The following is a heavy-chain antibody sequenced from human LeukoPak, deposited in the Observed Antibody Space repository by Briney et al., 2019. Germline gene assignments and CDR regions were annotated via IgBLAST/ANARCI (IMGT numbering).Heavy chain of an antibody. CDR2: IRGDGSER. CDR3: VREGPPQGRPWSGWYPFDF. D-gene: IGHD3-3*01. V-gene: IGHV3-7*01. Sequence: GGSLRLXCAASGFTFSSYWMTWVRQAPGKGLEWVANIRGDGSERFYVGYLKGRFTISRDNAKNSLYLQMNSLRVDDTAVYYCVREGPPQGRPWSGWYPFDFWGQGILVTVSS. CDR1: GFTFSSYW. J-gene: IGHJ4*02.